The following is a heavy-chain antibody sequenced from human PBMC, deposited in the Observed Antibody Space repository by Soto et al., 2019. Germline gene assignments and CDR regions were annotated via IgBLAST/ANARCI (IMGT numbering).Heavy chain of an antibody. CDR2: IIPIFGTA. CDR1: GGTFSSYA. D-gene: IGHD3-3*01. V-gene: IGHV1-69*13. Sequence: ASVKVSCKASGGTFSSYAISWVRHAPGQGLEWMGGIIPIFGTANYAQKFQGRVTITADESTSTAYMELSSLRSEDTAVYYCARATYYDFWSGYQQLDYWGQGTLVTVSS. CDR3: ARATYYDFWSGYQQLDY. J-gene: IGHJ4*02.